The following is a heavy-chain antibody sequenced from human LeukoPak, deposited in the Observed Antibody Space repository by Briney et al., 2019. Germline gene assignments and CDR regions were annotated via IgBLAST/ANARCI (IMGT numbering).Heavy chain of an antibody. J-gene: IGHJ6*02. D-gene: IGHD2-15*01. Sequence: GGSLRLSCAASGFTFSSYSMTWVRQAPGKGLEWVAFISGSGGFTYYADSVKGRFTISRDNSRNTMSLQMNSLRAEDTAVYSCARYCTGGSCDSGYYYGMDVWGQGTTVTVSS. CDR3: ARYCTGGSCDSGYYYGMDV. CDR2: ISGSGGFT. CDR1: GFTFSSYS. V-gene: IGHV3-23*01.